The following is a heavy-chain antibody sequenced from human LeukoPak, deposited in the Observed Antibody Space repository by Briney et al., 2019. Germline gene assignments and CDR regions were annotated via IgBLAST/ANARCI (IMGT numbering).Heavy chain of an antibody. D-gene: IGHD3-9*01. V-gene: IGHV3-20*04. J-gene: IGHJ6*02. CDR1: GFKFSDYG. CDR3: ARAILSDPKYYGMDV. CDR2: INWNADSA. Sequence: GGSLRLSCAASGFKFSDYGMSWVRQAPGKGLEWVSGINWNADSAGYADSVKGRFTISKDNAKNSLFLQMNSLRAEDTAMYYCARAILSDPKYYGMDVWGQGTTVTVSS.